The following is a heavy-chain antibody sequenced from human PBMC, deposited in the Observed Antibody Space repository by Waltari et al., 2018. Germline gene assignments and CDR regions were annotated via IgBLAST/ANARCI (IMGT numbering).Heavy chain of an antibody. J-gene: IGHJ4*02. Sequence: EAQLLESGGGVAQPGGSLTPYCAASGVSFTSSGLRWVRQTPDWGLEWVSGINNGGVDKYYTDSVKGRFIVSRDNSRNTLYLQMSSLRAEDTAVYYCAKEIGALGTPVFDYWGQGTLVSVSS. V-gene: IGHV3-23*01. CDR3: AKEIGALGTPVFDY. D-gene: IGHD6-13*01. CDR2: INNGGVDK. CDR1: GVSFTSSG.